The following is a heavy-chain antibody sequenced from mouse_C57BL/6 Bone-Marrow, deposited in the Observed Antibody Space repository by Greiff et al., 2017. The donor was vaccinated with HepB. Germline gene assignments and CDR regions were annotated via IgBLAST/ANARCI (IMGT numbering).Heavy chain of an antibody. V-gene: IGHV1-81*01. CDR2: IYPRSGNT. CDR1: GYTFTSYG. D-gene: IGHD1-1*01. J-gene: IGHJ4*01. Sequence: QVQLQQSGAELARPGASVKLSCKASGYTFTSYGISWVKQRTGQGLEWIGEIYPRSGNTYYNEKFKGKATLTADKSSSTAYMELRSLTSEDSAVYFCARYTVVAPEGYAMDYWGQGTSVTVSS. CDR3: ARYTVVAPEGYAMDY.